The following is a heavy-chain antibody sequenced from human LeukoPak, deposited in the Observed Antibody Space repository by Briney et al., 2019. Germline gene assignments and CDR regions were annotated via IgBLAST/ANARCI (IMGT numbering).Heavy chain of an antibody. D-gene: IGHD3-3*01. CDR2: IYYSGST. V-gene: IGHV4-59*01. J-gene: IGHJ5*02. CDR3: ARGPLWEEWFLVPNNWFDP. CDR1: GGSISSYY. Sequence: SSETLSLTCTVSGGSISSYYWSWIRQPPGKGLEWIGYIYYSGSTNHNPSLKSRVTISVDTSKNQFSLKLSSVTAADTAVYYCARGPLWEEWFLVPNNWFDPWGQGTLVTVSS.